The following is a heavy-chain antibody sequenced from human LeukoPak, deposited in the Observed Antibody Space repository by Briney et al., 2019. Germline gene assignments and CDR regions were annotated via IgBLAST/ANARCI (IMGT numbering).Heavy chain of an antibody. D-gene: IGHD3-10*01. CDR3: ARDYGSGSQPFDY. CDR1: GGSISSYY. J-gene: IGHJ4*02. V-gene: IGHV4-59*01. CDR2: IYYSGST. Sequence: KASETLSLTCTVSGGSISSYYWSWIRQPPGKGLEWIGYIYYSGSTNYNPSLKSRVTISVDTSKNQFSLKLSSVTAADTAVYYCARDYGSGSQPFDYWGQGTLVTVSS.